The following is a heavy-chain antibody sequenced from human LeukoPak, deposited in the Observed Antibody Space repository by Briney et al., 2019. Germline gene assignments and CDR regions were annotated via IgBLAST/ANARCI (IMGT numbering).Heavy chain of an antibody. V-gene: IGHV4-30-2*01. Sequence: SQTLSLTCAVSGGSISSGGYSWRWIRQPRGKGLEWIGYIYHSGSTYYNPSLKSRVTISVDRSKNQFSLKLSSVTAADTAVYYCARGNPYSYGYNYWGQGALVTVSS. CDR1: GGSISSGGYS. CDR3: ARGNPYSYGYNY. CDR2: IYHSGST. J-gene: IGHJ4*02. D-gene: IGHD5-18*01.